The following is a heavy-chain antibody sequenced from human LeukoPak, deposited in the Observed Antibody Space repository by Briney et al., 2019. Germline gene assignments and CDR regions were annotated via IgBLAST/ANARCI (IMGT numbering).Heavy chain of an antibody. CDR1: GFTFSSYS. J-gene: IGHJ1*01. D-gene: IGHD5-18*01. CDR3: ARAGLHLWPTN. Sequence: FLRLSCAAPGFTFSSYSMHLFRQAPGKGLEWVAIIWDDGSNKYYGNFVRGRFTISRDNPYHTVYLQMTSLRDDDTAVYYCARAGLHLWPTNWGQGTLVTVSS. V-gene: IGHV3-33*01. CDR2: IWDDGSNK.